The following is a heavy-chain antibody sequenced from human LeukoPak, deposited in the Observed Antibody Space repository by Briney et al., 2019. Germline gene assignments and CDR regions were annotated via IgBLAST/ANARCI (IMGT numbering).Heavy chain of an antibody. J-gene: IGHJ4*02. CDR2: IYYSGST. V-gene: IGHV4-59*01. D-gene: IGHD5-24*01. CDR3: ASSYRDGYNYGAGYFDY. CDR1: GVSISSYY. Sequence: PSETLSLTCTVSGVSISSYYWSGIRQPPGKGLEWNGYIYYSGSTNYNPSLKSRVTISVDTSKNQFSLKLSSVTAADTAVYYCASSYRDGYNYGAGYFDYWGQGTLVTVSS.